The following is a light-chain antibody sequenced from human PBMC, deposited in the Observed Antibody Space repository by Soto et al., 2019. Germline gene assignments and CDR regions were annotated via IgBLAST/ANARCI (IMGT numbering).Light chain of an antibody. CDR1: QRSSSN. CDR2: AGA. Sequence: DIQMTHSPSPLFASVGDRLTSTARSGQRSSSNLNGYQQKTGKAPKLLIYAGASLQSGVTSRCSGSRAGADVTLPISSLQPDDVATDYCQQRYSTPWTFGQGTLVDIK. J-gene: IGKJ1*01. V-gene: IGKV1-39*01. CDR3: QQRYSTPWT.